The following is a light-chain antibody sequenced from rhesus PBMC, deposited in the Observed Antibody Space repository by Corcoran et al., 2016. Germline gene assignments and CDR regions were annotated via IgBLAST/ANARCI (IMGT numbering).Light chain of an antibody. V-gene: IGKV1S15*01. J-gene: IGKJ2*01. Sequence: DIQMTQSPSSLSASVGDTVTITCRASQGISNNLAWYQQKPGKVPKLLIYYASTLQSGVPSRFSGSGAGTDFTITISSLKPEDFATYYCQHGYGTPYSFGQGTKVEIK. CDR3: QHGYGTPYS. CDR2: YAS. CDR1: QGISNN.